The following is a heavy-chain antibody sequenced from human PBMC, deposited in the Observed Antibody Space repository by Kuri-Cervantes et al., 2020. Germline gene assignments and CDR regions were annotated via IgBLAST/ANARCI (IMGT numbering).Heavy chain of an antibody. J-gene: IGHJ6*02. CDR3: ARLKYQLLSPFYGMDV. CDR1: GYRFTSYW. Sequence: GESLKISCKGSGYRFTSYWIGWVRQMPGKGLEWKGIIYPGDSDTRYSPSFQGQVTISADKSISTAYLQWSSLKASDTAMYYCARLKYQLLSPFYGMDVWGQGTTVTVSS. D-gene: IGHD2-2*01. CDR2: IYPGDSDT. V-gene: IGHV5-51*01.